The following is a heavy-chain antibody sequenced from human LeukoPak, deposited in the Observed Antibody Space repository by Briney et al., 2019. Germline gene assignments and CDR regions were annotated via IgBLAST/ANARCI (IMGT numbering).Heavy chain of an antibody. J-gene: IGHJ4*02. CDR3: VRDLILVWTPGDDFDH. D-gene: IGHD3-16*01. Sequence: GGSLRLSCAASGFTFSNYWMHWVRQAPGKGLEWVSRINEYGTTITYADSVKGRFTISRENAKNTLFLQMNSLTPEDTAVYYCVRDLILVWTPGDDFDHWGQGTLVTVSS. V-gene: IGHV3-74*01. CDR1: GFTFSNYW. CDR2: INEYGTTI.